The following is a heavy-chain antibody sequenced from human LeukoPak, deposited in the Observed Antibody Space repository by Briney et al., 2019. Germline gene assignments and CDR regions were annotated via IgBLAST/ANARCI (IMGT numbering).Heavy chain of an antibody. CDR3: SREYFDWSRNYYYGMDV. V-gene: IGHV3-33*01. Sequence: PGGSLRLSWAASGFTFNNYGMHWVRQAPGKGLEWMALIWYDGSNKYYADPVKGRFTISRDNSKNTLYLQMNSLRAEDTAVYYCSREYFDWSRNYYYGMDVWGQGTTVTVSS. CDR2: IWYDGSNK. D-gene: IGHD3-9*01. J-gene: IGHJ6*02. CDR1: GFTFNNYG.